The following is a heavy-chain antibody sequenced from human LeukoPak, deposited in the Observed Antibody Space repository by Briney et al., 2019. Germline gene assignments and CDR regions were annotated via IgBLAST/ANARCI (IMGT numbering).Heavy chain of an antibody. CDR3: ARDAHCSGGNCPFDF. Sequence: PGGSLRLSCAASGFTFNTYGMHWVRQAPGKGLEWVAFIWFDGSNKYYTDSVKGRFAISRDNSKNTLYLQMNSLRAEDTAVYYCARDAHCSGGNCPFDFWGQGALVTVSS. J-gene: IGHJ4*02. CDR1: GFTFNTYG. CDR2: IWFDGSNK. V-gene: IGHV3-33*01. D-gene: IGHD2-15*01.